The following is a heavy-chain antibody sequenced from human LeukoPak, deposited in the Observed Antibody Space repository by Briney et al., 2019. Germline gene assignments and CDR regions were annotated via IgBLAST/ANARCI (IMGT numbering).Heavy chain of an antibody. V-gene: IGHV3-48*01. CDR2: IPSSSRTI. CDR3: ARADGDYGYY. J-gene: IGHJ4*02. CDR1: GFTFSLHA. D-gene: IGHD4-17*01. Sequence: GGSLRLSCVASGFTFSLHAMNWVRQAPGKGLEWISFIPSSSRTIYYADSVKGRFTISRDNDKNSLYLQMNSLRAEDTAVYYCARADGDYGYYWGQGTLVTVSS.